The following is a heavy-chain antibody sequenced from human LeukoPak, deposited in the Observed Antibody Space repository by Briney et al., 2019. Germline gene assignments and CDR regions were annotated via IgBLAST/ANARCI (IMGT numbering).Heavy chain of an antibody. Sequence: GGSLRLSCAASGFTFSSYGMHWVRQAPGKGLEWVAFIRYDGSNKYYADSVKGRFTISRDNSKNTLYLQMNSLRAEDTAVYYCAREGQMYSSGWYGFDYWGQGTLVTVSS. CDR1: GFTFSSYG. D-gene: IGHD6-19*01. CDR2: IRYDGSNK. CDR3: AREGQMYSSGWYGFDY. V-gene: IGHV3-30*02. J-gene: IGHJ4*02.